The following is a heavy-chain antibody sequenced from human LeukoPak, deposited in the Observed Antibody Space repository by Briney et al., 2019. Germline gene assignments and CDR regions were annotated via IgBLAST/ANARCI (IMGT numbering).Heavy chain of an antibody. V-gene: IGHV1-2*02. J-gene: IGHJ4*02. CDR3: ARDSDLEDGSVDY. Sequence: ASVKVSCKASGYTFTGYYMHWVRQAPGQGLEWMGWINPNSGGTNYAQKLQGRVTMTTDTSTSTAYMELRSLRSDDTAVYYCARDSDLEDGSVDYWGQGTLVTVSS. CDR2: INPNSGGT. CDR1: GYTFTGYY. D-gene: IGHD3-3*01.